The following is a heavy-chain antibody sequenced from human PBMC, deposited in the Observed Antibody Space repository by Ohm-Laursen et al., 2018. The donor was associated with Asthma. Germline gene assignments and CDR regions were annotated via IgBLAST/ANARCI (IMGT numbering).Heavy chain of an antibody. CDR2: INAGNGNT. CDR1: GYTFTSYA. J-gene: IGHJ4*02. Sequence: GASVKVSCKPSGYTFTSYAMHWVRQAPGQRLEWMGWINAGNGNTKYSQKFQGRVTITRDTSASTAYMELSSLRSEDTAVYYCARVGGSPRTLDYWGQGTLVTVSS. CDR3: ARVGGSPRTLDY. V-gene: IGHV1-3*01. D-gene: IGHD1-26*01.